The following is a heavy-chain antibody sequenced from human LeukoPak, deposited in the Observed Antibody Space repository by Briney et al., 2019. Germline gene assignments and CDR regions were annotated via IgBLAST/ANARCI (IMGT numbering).Heavy chain of an antibody. V-gene: IGHV1-2*02. CDR1: GYTFTDYY. CDR3: TRDAGYCTGGSCWYFDH. CDR2: INLDSGGT. D-gene: IGHD2-15*01. J-gene: IGHJ4*02. Sequence: ASVKVSCKASGYTFTDYYMHWVRQAPGQGLEWMGWINLDSGGTNFAQRFQGRVTMTRDTSISTAYMDLSRLISDDTAVYYCTRDAGYCTGGSCWYFDHWGQGTLVTVSS.